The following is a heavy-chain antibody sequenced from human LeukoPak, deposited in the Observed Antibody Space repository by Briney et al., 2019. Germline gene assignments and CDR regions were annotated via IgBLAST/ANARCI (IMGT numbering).Heavy chain of an antibody. CDR3: ARRPTIFYGMDV. CDR1: GGSISSYY. V-gene: IGHV4-59*08. J-gene: IGHJ6*02. Sequence: PSETLSLTCTVSGGSISSYYWSWIRQPPGKGLEWIGYIYYSGSTNYNPSLKSRVTISVDTSKNQFSLKLSSVTAADTAVYYCARRPTIFYGMDVWGQGTTVTVSS. CDR2: IYYSGST. D-gene: IGHD3-9*01.